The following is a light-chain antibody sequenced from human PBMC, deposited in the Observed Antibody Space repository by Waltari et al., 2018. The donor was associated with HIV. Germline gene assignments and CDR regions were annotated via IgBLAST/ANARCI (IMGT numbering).Light chain of an antibody. V-gene: IGKV2-28*01. CDR3: MQALQTPLIT. Sequence: DIVMTQSPLSLPVTPGEPASISCRSSQSLLNSNGFNYLDWYLQKPGQSPRLLIYLGSDRAPGVPDRFSGSGSGTDFTLKISRVEAEDVGVYYCMQALQTPLITFGQETRLEIK. J-gene: IGKJ5*01. CDR2: LGS. CDR1: QSLLNSNGFNY.